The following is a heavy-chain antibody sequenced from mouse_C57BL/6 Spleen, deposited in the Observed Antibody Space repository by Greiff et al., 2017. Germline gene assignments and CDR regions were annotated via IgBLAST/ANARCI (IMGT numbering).Heavy chain of an antibody. Sequence: EVKVVESGGGLVKPGGSLKLSCAASGFTFSDYGMHWVRQAPEKGLEWVAYISSGSSTIYYADTVKGRFTISRDNAKNTLFLQMTSLRSEDAAMYYCARLDYYGSSYYFDYWGQGTTLTVSS. D-gene: IGHD1-1*01. J-gene: IGHJ2*01. CDR3: ARLDYYGSSYYFDY. CDR1: GFTFSDYG. V-gene: IGHV5-17*01. CDR2: ISSGSSTI.